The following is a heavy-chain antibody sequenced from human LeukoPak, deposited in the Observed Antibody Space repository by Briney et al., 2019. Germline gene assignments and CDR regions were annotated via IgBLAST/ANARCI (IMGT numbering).Heavy chain of an antibody. J-gene: IGHJ4*02. Sequence: PGGSLILSCAASGFTFSSYAMSWVRQAPGKGLELVSAISGSGGSTYYADSVKGRFTISRDNSKNTLYLQMNSLRAEDTAVYYCAKEASGSYYRDYFDYWGQGTLVTVSS. CDR2: ISGSGGST. CDR3: AKEASGSYYRDYFDY. D-gene: IGHD1-26*01. V-gene: IGHV3-23*01. CDR1: GFTFSSYA.